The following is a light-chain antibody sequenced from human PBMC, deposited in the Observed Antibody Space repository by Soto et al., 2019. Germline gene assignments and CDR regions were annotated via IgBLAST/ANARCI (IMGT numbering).Light chain of an antibody. CDR3: MQPLQSWT. J-gene: IGKJ1*01. Sequence: IMLTQSPGTLSLSPGERVTLSCRASQRVYSSYLAWYQQRPGQAPRLLFYDASIRATGIPDRFSGSGSGTDFSLTISRVEAEDVGVYYCMQPLQSWTFGQGTKVEIK. V-gene: IGKV3-20*01. CDR1: QRVYSSY. CDR2: DAS.